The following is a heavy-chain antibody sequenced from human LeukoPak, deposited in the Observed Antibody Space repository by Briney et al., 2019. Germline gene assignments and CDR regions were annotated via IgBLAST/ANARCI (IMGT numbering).Heavy chain of an antibody. CDR3: ARGSLRGWFDP. V-gene: IGHV4-34*01. CDR2: INHSGST. J-gene: IGHJ5*02. CDR1: GGSFSGYY. Sequence: SETLSLTCAVYGGSFSGYYWSWIRQPPGKGLEWIGEINHSGSTNYNPSLKRRVTISVDTSKNQFSLKLSSVTAADTAVYYCARGSLRGWFDPWGQGTLVTVSS. D-gene: IGHD2-15*01.